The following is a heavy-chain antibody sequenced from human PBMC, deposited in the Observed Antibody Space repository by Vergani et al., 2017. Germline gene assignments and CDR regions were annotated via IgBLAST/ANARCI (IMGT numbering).Heavy chain of an antibody. CDR3: ARDVSGYDFWSGYYRGWFDP. V-gene: IGHV4-59*11. J-gene: IGHJ5*02. Sequence: QVQLQESGPGLVKSSETLSLTCSVSFDSIRNLYCNWIRQPPGKGLEWIGSIHYSENTNYNPSLKTRVTISVDTSKNQFSLKLSSVTAADTAVYYCARDVSGYDFWSGYYRGWFDPWGQGTLVTVSS. CDR2: IHYSENT. CDR1: FDSIRNLY. D-gene: IGHD3-3*01.